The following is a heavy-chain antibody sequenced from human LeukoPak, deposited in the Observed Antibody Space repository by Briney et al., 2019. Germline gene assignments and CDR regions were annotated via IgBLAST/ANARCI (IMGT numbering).Heavy chain of an antibody. Sequence: VGSLRLSCAASGFTFSSYSMNWVRQAPGKGLEWVSYISSSSSTIYYADSVKGRFTISRDNAKNSLYLQMNSLRAEDTAVYYCATRARGGVSDYWGQGTLVTVSS. CDR2: ISSSSSTI. D-gene: IGHD3-16*01. J-gene: IGHJ4*02. CDR3: ATRARGGVSDY. V-gene: IGHV3-48*01. CDR1: GFTFSSYS.